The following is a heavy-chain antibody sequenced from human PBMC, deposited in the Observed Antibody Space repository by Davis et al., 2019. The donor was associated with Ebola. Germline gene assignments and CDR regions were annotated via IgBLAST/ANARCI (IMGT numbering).Heavy chain of an antibody. CDR1: GGSISSSSYY. J-gene: IGHJ4*02. D-gene: IGHD3-10*01. CDR3: ARDRSVYYYGSGSYYGLRY. Sequence: MPSETLSLTCTVSGGSISSSSYYWGWIRQPPGKGLEWIGSIYYSGSTYYNPSLKSRVTISVDTSKNQFSLKLSSVTAADTAVYYCARDRSVYYYGSGSYYGLRYWGQGTLVTVSS. V-gene: IGHV4-39*02. CDR2: IYYSGST.